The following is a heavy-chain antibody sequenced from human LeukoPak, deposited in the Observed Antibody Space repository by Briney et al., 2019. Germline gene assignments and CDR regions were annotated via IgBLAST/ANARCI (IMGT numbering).Heavy chain of an antibody. CDR3: AKVGTTMIVVAKYYFDY. J-gene: IGHJ4*02. V-gene: IGHV3-23*01. D-gene: IGHD3-22*01. CDR1: GFTFSSYA. Sequence: GGSLRLSCAASGFTFSSYAMSWVRQAPGKGLEWVSAISGSGGSTYYADSVKGRFTISRDNSKNTLYLQMNSLRAEDTAVYYCAKVGTTMIVVAKYYFDYWGQGTLVTVSS. CDR2: ISGSGGST.